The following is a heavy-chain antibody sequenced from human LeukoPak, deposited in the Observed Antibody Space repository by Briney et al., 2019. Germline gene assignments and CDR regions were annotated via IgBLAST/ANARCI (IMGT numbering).Heavy chain of an antibody. J-gene: IGHJ4*02. V-gene: IGHV1-46*01. Sequence: ASVKVSCKASGYTFTNYYIHWVRQAPGQGLEWMGIINSSGGSTTYAQKFQGRLTLTRDTSTSTVYMELRSLRSEDTAVYSCVREAVAGTLSYWGQGTLVTVSS. D-gene: IGHD6-19*01. CDR2: INSSGGST. CDR3: VREAVAGTLSY. CDR1: GYTFTNYY.